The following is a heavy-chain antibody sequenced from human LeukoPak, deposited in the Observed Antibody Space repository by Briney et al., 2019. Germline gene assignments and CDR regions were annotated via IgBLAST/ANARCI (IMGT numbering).Heavy chain of an antibody. V-gene: IGHV3-13*01. J-gene: IGHJ4*02. CDR3: GASGSGSNRGEEY. CDR2: IGTAGDI. D-gene: IGHD3-10*01. Sequence: GGSLRLSCAASGFTFSNYDMFWVRQATGKGLDWVSSIGTAGDIYHAGSVKGRFTISRENAENAFYLQMNSLRAEDTAVYYCGASGSGSNRGEEYWGQGTRVTVSS. CDR1: GFTFSNYD.